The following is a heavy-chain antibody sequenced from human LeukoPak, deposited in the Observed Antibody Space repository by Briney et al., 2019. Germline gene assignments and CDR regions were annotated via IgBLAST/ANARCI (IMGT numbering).Heavy chain of an antibody. D-gene: IGHD3-22*01. CDR2: ITSSSSYI. V-gene: IGHV3-21*04. J-gene: IGHJ3*02. Sequence: GGSLRLSCAASGFTFSNYSMNWVRQAPGKGLEWVSSITSSSSYIYYADSVKGRFTISRDNAKNSLYLQMNSLRAEDTAVYYGVRAGKERSYYDRSGPPVYDVLDIWAGGTRVSVS. CDR1: GFTFSNYS. CDR3: VRAGKERSYYDRSGPPVYDVLDI.